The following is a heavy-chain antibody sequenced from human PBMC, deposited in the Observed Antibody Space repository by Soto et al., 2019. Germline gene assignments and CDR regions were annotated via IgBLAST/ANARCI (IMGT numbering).Heavy chain of an antibody. D-gene: IGHD5-12*01. CDR2: IIPIFGTA. V-gene: IGHV1-69*01. J-gene: IGHJ4*02. Sequence: QVQLVQSGAEVMKPGSSVKVSCKASGGTFSSYAISWVRQAPGQGLEWMGGIIPIFGTANYAQKFQGRVTITADESTGKAYMKLSSLRSEDTAVYYCAREGPKMATIDYFDYWGQGTLVTVSS. CDR1: GGTFSSYA. CDR3: AREGPKMATIDYFDY.